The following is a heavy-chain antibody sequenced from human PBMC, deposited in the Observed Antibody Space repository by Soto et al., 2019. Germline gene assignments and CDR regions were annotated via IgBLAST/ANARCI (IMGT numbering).Heavy chain of an antibody. CDR1: GFTFSSYS. CDR3: ARDQREYYYYGMDV. J-gene: IGHJ6*02. Sequence: GGSLRLSCAASGFTFSSYSMNWVRQAPGKGLEWVSYISSSSSGIYYGDSVKGRFTISRDNAKNSLYLQMNSLRDEDTAVYYCARDQREYYYYGMDVWGPGTTVTVS. CDR2: ISSSSSGI. V-gene: IGHV3-48*02.